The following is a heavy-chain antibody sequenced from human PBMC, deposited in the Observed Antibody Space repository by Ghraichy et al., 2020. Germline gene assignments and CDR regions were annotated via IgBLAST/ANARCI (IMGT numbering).Heavy chain of an antibody. V-gene: IGHV1-8*01. D-gene: IGHD2-2*01. CDR1: GYTITSYD. CDR3: ARGYCSSTSCYSRPYYYYGMDV. CDR2: MNPNSGNT. Sequence: ASVKVSCKASGYTITSYDINWVRQATGQGLEWMGWMNPNSGNTGYAQKFQGRVTMTRNTSISTAYMELSSLRSEDTAVYYCARGYCSSTSCYSRPYYYYGMDVWGQGTTVTVSS. J-gene: IGHJ6*02.